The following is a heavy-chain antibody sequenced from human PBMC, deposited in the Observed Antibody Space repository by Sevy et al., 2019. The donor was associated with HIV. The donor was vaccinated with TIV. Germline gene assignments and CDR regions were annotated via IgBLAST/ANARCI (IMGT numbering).Heavy chain of an antibody. J-gene: IGHJ4*02. CDR3: ARRVVGATTTFDY. Sequence: GGSLRLSCAASGFTFSDYYMSWIRQAPGKGLEWVSYISSSSYTNYADSVKGRFTISRDNAKKSLYLQMNSLRAEDTAVYYCARRVVGATTTFDYWGQGTLVTVSS. CDR2: ISSSSYT. D-gene: IGHD1-26*01. CDR1: GFTFSDYY. V-gene: IGHV3-11*06.